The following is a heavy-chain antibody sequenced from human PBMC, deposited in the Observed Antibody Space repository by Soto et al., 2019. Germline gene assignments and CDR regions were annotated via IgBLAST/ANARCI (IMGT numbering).Heavy chain of an antibody. CDR2: ISGSGGST. CDR1: GFTFSSYA. D-gene: IGHD4-17*01. V-gene: IGHV3-23*01. CDR3: ASMTVTALHYFDY. Sequence: EVPLLESGGGLVQPGGSLRLSCAASGFTFSSYAMSWVRQASGKGLEWVSAISGSGGSTYYADSVKGRFTISRDNSKNTLYLQMNSLIAEDTAVYYCASMTVTALHYFDYWGQGTLVTVSS. J-gene: IGHJ4*02.